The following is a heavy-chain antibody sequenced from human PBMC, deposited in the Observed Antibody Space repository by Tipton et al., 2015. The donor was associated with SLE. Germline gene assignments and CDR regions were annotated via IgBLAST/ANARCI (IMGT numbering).Heavy chain of an antibody. Sequence: TLSLTCTVSGGSISSGSYYWSWIRQPAGKGLEWIGRIYTSGSTNYTPSLKSRVTISVDTSKNQFSLKLSSVTAADTAVYYCARGAGDDYYYYYMDVWGKGTTVTVSS. CDR2: IYTSGST. J-gene: IGHJ6*03. CDR3: ARGAGDDYYYYYMDV. CDR1: GGSISSGSYY. D-gene: IGHD7-27*01. V-gene: IGHV4-61*02.